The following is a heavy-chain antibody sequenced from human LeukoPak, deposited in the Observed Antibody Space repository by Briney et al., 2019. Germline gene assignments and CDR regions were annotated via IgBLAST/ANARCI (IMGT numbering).Heavy chain of an antibody. CDR1: GGTFSSYA. V-gene: IGHV1-69*13. CDR3: ARVMSDIVATKSWFDP. CDR2: IIPIFGTA. D-gene: IGHD5-12*01. Sequence: SVKVSCKASGGTFSSYAISWVRQAPGQGLEWMGGIIPIFGTANYAQKFQGRVTITADESTSTAYMELSSLRSEDTAVYYCARVMSDIVATKSWFDPWGQGTLVTVSS. J-gene: IGHJ5*02.